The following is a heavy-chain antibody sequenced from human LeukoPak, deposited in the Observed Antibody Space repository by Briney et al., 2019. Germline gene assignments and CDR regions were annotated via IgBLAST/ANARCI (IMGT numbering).Heavy chain of an antibody. CDR1: GFTFSSYW. V-gene: IGHV3-74*01. CDR3: ACIAVAGTGSDY. J-gene: IGHJ4*02. CDR2: INSDGSST. Sequence: PGGSLRLSCAASGFTFSSYWMHWVRQAPGMGLVWVSRINSDGSSTSYADSVKGRFTISRDNAKNTLYLQMNSLRAEDTAVYYCACIAVAGTGSDYWGQGTPVTVSS. D-gene: IGHD6-19*01.